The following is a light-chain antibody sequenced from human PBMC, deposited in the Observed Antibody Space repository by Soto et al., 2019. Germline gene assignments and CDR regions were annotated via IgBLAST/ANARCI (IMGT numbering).Light chain of an antibody. V-gene: IGLV2-23*01. CDR1: SRDIGSYNL. Sequence: QSALTPPASVSGSPGQSITSSCSGTSRDIGSYNLVAWYQQHPGKAPKLMIYQGSKRPSGASTRFSVSKSGNTASLTISGLQAEDEAEYYCCSYASSSTYLFGTGTKLTVL. CDR3: CSYASSSTYL. J-gene: IGLJ1*01. CDR2: QGS.